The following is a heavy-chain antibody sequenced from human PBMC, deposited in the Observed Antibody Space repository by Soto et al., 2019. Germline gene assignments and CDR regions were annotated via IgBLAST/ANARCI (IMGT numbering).Heavy chain of an antibody. CDR1: GFTFSSYS. CDR3: ARGGRSGGSCYSCMDV. V-gene: IGHV3-21*01. CDR2: ISSSSSYI. D-gene: IGHD2-15*01. J-gene: IGHJ6*02. Sequence: GGSLRLSCAASGFTFSSYSMNWVRQAPGKGLEWVSSISSSSSYIYYADSVKGRFTISRDNAKNSLYLQMNSLRAEGTAVYYCARGGRSGGSCYSCMDVWGQGTTVTVSS.